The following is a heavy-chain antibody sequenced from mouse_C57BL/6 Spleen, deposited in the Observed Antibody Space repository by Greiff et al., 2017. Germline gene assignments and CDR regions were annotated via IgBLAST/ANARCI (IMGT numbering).Heavy chain of an antibody. CDR2: INPSTGGT. CDR1: GYSFTGYY. Sequence: VQLQQSGPELVKPGASVKISCKASGYSFTGYYMNWVKQSPEKSLEWIGEINPSTGGTTYNQKFKAKATLTVDKSSSTAYMQLKSLTSEDSAVYYCARNEDYGSSYYYFDYWGQGTTRTVSS. D-gene: IGHD1-1*01. J-gene: IGHJ2*01. CDR3: ARNEDYGSSYYYFDY. V-gene: IGHV1-42*01.